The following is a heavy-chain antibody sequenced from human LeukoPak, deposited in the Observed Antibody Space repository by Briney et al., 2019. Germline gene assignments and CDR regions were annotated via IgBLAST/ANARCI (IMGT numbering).Heavy chain of an antibody. CDR2: IYYSGST. V-gene: IGHV4-31*03. CDR3: ARGGGFLEWSNLDY. D-gene: IGHD3-3*01. CDR1: GGSISSGGYY. Sequence: TSETLSLTCTVSGGSISSGGYYWSWIRQHPGKGLEWIGYIYYSGSTYYNPSLKSRVTISVDTSKNQFSLKLSSVTAADTAVYYCARGGGFLEWSNLDYWGQGTLVTVSS. J-gene: IGHJ4*02.